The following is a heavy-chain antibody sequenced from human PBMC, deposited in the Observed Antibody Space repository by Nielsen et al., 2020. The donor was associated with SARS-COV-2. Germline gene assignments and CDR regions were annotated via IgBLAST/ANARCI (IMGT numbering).Heavy chain of an antibody. J-gene: IGHJ4*02. D-gene: IGHD6-13*01. CDR1: GFSFSDYY. Sequence: GESPKISCAASGFSFSDYYMSWIRQAPGKGLEWVSYISSSTSYTNYADSVTGRFTISRDNAKNSLYLQMNSLRAEDTAVYYCARVSAAGMALYYFDYWGQGTLVTVSS. CDR3: ARVSAAGMALYYFDY. V-gene: IGHV3-11*05. CDR2: ISSSTSYT.